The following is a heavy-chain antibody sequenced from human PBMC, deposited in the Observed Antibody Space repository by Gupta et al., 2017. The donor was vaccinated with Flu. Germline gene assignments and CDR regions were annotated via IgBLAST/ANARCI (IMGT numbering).Heavy chain of an antibody. CDR3: ARVLQLRPYAGYYGMDV. Sequence: KFQGRVTMTRDTSTSTVYMELSSLRSEDTAVYYCARVLQLRPYAGYYGMDVWGQGTTVTVSS. D-gene: IGHD5-24*01. V-gene: IGHV1-46*01. J-gene: IGHJ6*02.